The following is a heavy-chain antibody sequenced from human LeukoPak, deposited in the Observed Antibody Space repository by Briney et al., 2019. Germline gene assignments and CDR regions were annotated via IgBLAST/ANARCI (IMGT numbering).Heavy chain of an antibody. Sequence: KASETLSLTFTVSGGSISSFYWNWIRQPAGKGLEWIGRIYSSGSTNYNPSLKSRVTMSLDTPQNDFSLKLSSVTAADTAVYYCARADGYTSPLDYWGQGTLVTVSS. CDR1: GGSISSFY. CDR2: IYSSGST. J-gene: IGHJ4*02. CDR3: ARADGYTSPLDY. D-gene: IGHD5-24*01. V-gene: IGHV4-4*07.